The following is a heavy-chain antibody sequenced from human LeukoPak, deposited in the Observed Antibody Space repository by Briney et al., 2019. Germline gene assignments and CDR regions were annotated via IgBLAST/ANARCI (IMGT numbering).Heavy chain of an antibody. D-gene: IGHD6-19*01. CDR2: ISGTGGRT. CDR1: GFIFSSYA. J-gene: IGHJ4*02. Sequence: GGSLRLSCAASGFIFSSYAMSWVRQAPGKGLEWVLGISGTGGRTYYADSVKGRFTISRDNSKNTLYLQMNSLRAEDTALYFCAKAVSHSYFDFWGQGTLVTVSA. V-gene: IGHV3-23*01. CDR3: AKAVSHSYFDF.